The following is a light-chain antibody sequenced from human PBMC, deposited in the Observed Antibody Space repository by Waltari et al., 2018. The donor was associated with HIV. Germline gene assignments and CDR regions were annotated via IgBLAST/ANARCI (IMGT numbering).Light chain of an antibody. Sequence: QSVLTQPPSVSGAPGQRVTIPCTGSSSNIGEGYDVPWYQQLPGTAPKLLIYGNSNRPSGVPDRFSGSKSGTSASLAITGLQAEDEADYYCQSYDSSLSGVVFGGGTKLTVL. V-gene: IGLV1-40*01. CDR3: QSYDSSLSGVV. CDR2: GNS. CDR1: SSNIGEGYD. J-gene: IGLJ2*01.